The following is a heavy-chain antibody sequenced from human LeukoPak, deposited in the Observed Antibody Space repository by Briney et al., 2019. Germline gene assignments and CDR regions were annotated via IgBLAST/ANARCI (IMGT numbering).Heavy chain of an antibody. Sequence: RPGGSLRLSCAASGFTYSTYVIIWVRQAPGKGLEWVSAISGSGGSTYYADSVKGRFTISRDNSKNTLYLQMNSLGADDTAVYYCAKGNWRYFDYWGQGTLVTVSS. D-gene: IGHD1-1*01. V-gene: IGHV3-23*01. CDR3: AKGNWRYFDY. CDR1: GFTYSTYV. J-gene: IGHJ4*02. CDR2: ISGSGGST.